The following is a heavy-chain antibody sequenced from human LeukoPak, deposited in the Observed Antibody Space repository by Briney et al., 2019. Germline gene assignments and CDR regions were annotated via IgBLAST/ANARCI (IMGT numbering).Heavy chain of an antibody. V-gene: IGHV1-8*03. CDR3: ARGNVERYYYYYMDV. CDR2: MTPNSGNT. J-gene: IGHJ6*03. D-gene: IGHD3-3*01. CDR1: GYTFTSYD. Sequence: ASVKLSCKASGYTFTSYDINWVPQATGQGLEGMGWMTPNSGNTGYAQTFQGRVSISRNTSISTAYTELRSLRSEDTAVYDWARGNVERYYYYYMDVWGKGTTVTVSS.